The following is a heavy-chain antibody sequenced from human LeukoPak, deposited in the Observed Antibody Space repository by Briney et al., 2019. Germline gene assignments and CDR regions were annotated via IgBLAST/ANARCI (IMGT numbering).Heavy chain of an antibody. D-gene: IGHD1-1*01. CDR3: ATSSWNDGDGVFDY. Sequence: GGSPRLSCAASGFTFSKYWLTWVRQAPGKGLEWVANIKQDGSDKYYVDSVKGRFTISRDNAKNSLYLQMNSLRADDTAVYYCATSSWNDGDGVFDYWGQGTLVTVSS. V-gene: IGHV3-7*01. CDR1: GFTFSKYW. J-gene: IGHJ4*02. CDR2: IKQDGSDK.